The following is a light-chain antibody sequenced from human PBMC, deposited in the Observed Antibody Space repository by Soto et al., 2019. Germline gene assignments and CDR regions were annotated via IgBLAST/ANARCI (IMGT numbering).Light chain of an antibody. CDR1: QGISSY. V-gene: IGKV1-8*01. J-gene: IGKJ4*01. CDR3: QQYYSYSLT. CDR2: AAS. Sequence: AIRMTQSPSSLSASTGDRVTITCRASQGISSYLAWYQQKPGKAPKLLIYAASTLQSGVPSRFSGSGSGTDFTLTLSCLQSEDFATYYCQQYYSYSLTFGGGTKVEIK.